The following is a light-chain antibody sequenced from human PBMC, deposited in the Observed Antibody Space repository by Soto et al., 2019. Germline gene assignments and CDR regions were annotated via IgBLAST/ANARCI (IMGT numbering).Light chain of an antibody. CDR1: QSVSSD. CDR3: HQYGSTPPIP. J-gene: IGKJ5*01. CDR2: GAS. Sequence: EIVMTQSPATLSVSPGERATLSCRASQSVSSDLAWYHQKPGQAPRLLIYGASTRAPGIPDRFSGSGSETNFTLTISRLEPEDFAVYFCHQYGSTPPIPFGQGTRLAI. V-gene: IGKV3-20*01.